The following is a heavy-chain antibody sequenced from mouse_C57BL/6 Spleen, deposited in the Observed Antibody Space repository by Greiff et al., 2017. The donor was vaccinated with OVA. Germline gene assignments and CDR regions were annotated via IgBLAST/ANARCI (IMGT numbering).Heavy chain of an antibody. CDR1: GYTFTSYD. D-gene: IGHD1-1*02. V-gene: IGHV1-85*01. Sequence: VQLQQSGPELVQPWASVKLSCKSSGYTFTSYDINWVKHSPRQGLEWIGWIYPWDGSTKYNETFKGKAPSTVHTSSSTAYMELHSRTAKNSAVYICARKGGMDYWGQGTSVTVSS. J-gene: IGHJ4*01. CDR2: IYPWDGST. CDR3: ARKGGMDY.